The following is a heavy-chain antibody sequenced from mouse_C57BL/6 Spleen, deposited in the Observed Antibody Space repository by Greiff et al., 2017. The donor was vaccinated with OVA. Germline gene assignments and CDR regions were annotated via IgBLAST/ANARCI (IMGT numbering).Heavy chain of an antibody. D-gene: IGHD4-1*01. Sequence: VKLVESGAELVKPGASVKISCKASGYAFSSYWMNWVKQRPGKGLEWIGQIYPGDGDTNYNGKFKGKATLTADKSSSTAYMQLSSLTSEDSAVYFCARETGTYAMDYWGQGTSVTVSS. CDR1: GYAFSSYW. CDR3: ARETGTYAMDY. V-gene: IGHV1-80*01. J-gene: IGHJ4*01. CDR2: IYPGDGDT.